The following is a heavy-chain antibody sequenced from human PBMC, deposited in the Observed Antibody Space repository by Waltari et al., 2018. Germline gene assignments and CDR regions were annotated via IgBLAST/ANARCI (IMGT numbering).Heavy chain of an antibody. CDR3: ARGVSDY. CDR2: IYYSWST. CDR1: GGSISSSSYY. Sequence: QLQLQESGPGLVKPSETLSLTCTVSGGSISSSSYYWGWIRQPPGKGLEWIGSIYYSWSTYYHPSLKRRVTIAVDTSKNQFSLTLSSVTAADTAVYYCARGVSDYWGQGTLVTVSS. J-gene: IGHJ4*02. D-gene: IGHD3-10*01. V-gene: IGHV4-39*07.